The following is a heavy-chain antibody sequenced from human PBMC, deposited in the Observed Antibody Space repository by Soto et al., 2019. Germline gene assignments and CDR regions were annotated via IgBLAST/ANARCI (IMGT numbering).Heavy chain of an antibody. D-gene: IGHD6-13*01. CDR1: GGSVSSGSYY. CDR3: ARGKQINKNLDP. J-gene: IGHJ5*02. Sequence: LSLTCTVSGGSVSSGSYYWSWIRQPPGKGLEWIGYIYYSGSTNYNPSLKSRVTISVDTSKNQFSLKLSSVTAADTAVYYCARGKQINKNLDPWGQGTLVTVSS. V-gene: IGHV4-61*01. CDR2: IYYSGST.